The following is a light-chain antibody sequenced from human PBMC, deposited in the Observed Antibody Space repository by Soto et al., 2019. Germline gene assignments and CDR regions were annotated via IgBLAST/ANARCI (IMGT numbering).Light chain of an antibody. CDR2: KVS. Sequence: DVVMTQSPLSLPVTLGQPASISCRSSQSLVFSDGNTYLNWFQQRPGQSPRRLIYKVSSRDSGVPDRFSGSGSGTDFTLTISCLQSEDFATYYCQQYYSYLITFGQGTRLEIK. V-gene: IGKV2-30*01. J-gene: IGKJ5*01. CDR3: QQYYSYLIT. CDR1: QSLVFSDGNTY.